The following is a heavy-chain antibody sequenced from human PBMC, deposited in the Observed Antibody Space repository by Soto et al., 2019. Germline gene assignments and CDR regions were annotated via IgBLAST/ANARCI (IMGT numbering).Heavy chain of an antibody. CDR3: ASGRDRYWYFDL. CDR1: GFTFSSYA. J-gene: IGHJ2*01. D-gene: IGHD5-12*01. CDR2: ISGSGGST. Sequence: EVQLLESGGGLVQPGGSLRLSCAASGFTFSSYAMSWVRQAPGKGLEWVSAISGSGGSTYYADSVKGRFTISRDNSKNTRYLQMNSLRAEDTAVYYCASGRDRYWYFDLWGRGTLVTVSS. V-gene: IGHV3-23*01.